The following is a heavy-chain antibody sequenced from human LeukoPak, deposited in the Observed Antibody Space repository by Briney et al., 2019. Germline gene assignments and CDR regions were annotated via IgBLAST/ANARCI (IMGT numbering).Heavy chain of an antibody. J-gene: IGHJ4*02. D-gene: IGHD3-22*01. CDR1: GGSISSYY. Sequence: SETLSLTCTVSGGSISSYYWSWIRQPPGKGLEWIGYIYYSGSTNYNPSLKSRVTISVDTSKNQFSLKLSSVSAADTAVYYCARYYYDRSGFDRGDYFDSWGQGTLVTVSS. CDR2: IYYSGST. V-gene: IGHV4-59*01. CDR3: ARYYYDRSGFDRGDYFDS.